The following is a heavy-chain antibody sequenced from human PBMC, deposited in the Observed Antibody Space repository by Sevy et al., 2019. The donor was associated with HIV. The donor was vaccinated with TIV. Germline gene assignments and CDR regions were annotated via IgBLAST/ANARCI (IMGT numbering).Heavy chain of an antibody. J-gene: IGHJ6*02. V-gene: IGHV3-30*18. D-gene: IGHD3-9*01. CDR1: GLSVTNNG. Sequence: GGSLRLSCEVSGLSVTNNGMLWVRQAPGKGLEWVAVISYDGINKYYGDSVKGRFIISRDRSKNTLYLQMNILRIEDTAVYYCAKDFTGFYGMDVWGQGTTVTVSS. CDR2: ISYDGINK. CDR3: AKDFTGFYGMDV.